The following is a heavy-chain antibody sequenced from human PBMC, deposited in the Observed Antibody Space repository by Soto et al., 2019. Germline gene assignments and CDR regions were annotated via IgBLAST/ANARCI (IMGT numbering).Heavy chain of an antibody. J-gene: IGHJ5*02. Sequence: SETLSLTCTVSGASIRSTDYYWSWIRQTPGKGLEWIGYVYYTGSTYYNPSLMSRLTISVDTSKNQFSLKLTSVTAAETAVYYCVKTAREGAVAPHWFDRWGQGTQVTVSS. CDR3: VKTAREGAVAPHWFDR. D-gene: IGHD2-21*02. CDR2: VYYTGST. CDR1: GASIRSTDYY. V-gene: IGHV4-30-4*01.